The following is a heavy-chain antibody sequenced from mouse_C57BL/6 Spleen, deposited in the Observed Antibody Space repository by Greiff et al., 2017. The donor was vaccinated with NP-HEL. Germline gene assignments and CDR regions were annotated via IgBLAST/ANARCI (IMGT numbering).Heavy chain of an antibody. V-gene: IGHV5-4*01. Sequence: EVKLVESGGGLVKPGGSLKLSCAASGFTFSSYAMSWVRQTPEKRLEWVATICDGGSYTYYPDNVKGRFTISRDNAKNNLYLQMSHLKSEDTAKYYCARELGYFDVWGTGTTVTVSS. CDR1: GFTFSSYA. J-gene: IGHJ1*03. CDR3: ARELGYFDV. CDR2: ICDGGSYT.